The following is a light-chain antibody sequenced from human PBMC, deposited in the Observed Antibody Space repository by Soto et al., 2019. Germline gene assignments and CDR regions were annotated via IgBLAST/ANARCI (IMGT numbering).Light chain of an antibody. V-gene: IGLV2-14*01. CDR1: SSVVGGYNY. CDR2: DVS. Sequence: QSVLTQPASVSGSPGQSITISCTGTSSVVGGYNYVSWYQQHPGKAPKLMIYDVSNRPSGVSNRFSGSKSGSTASLTISGLQAEDEADYSCSSYTSSSTYVFGTGTKVTVL. CDR3: SSYTSSSTYV. J-gene: IGLJ1*01.